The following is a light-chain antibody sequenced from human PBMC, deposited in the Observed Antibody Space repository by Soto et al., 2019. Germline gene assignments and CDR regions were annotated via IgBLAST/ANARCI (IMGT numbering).Light chain of an antibody. J-gene: IGKJ5*01. V-gene: IGKV1-13*02. CDR1: QGISSA. CDR2: DAS. Sequence: AILLNQSPSSLSASVGDRVTITCRASQGISSALAWYQQKPGKAPKLLIYDASSLESGVPSRFSGSGSGTDFTLTISSLQPEDFATYYCQQFNSYPITLGQGTRLEIK. CDR3: QQFNSYPIT.